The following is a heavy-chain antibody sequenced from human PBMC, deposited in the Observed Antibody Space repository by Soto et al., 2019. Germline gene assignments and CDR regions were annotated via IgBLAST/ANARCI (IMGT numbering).Heavy chain of an antibody. CDR2: INAGNGNT. V-gene: IGHV1-3*01. D-gene: IGHD5-12*01. CDR3: ARDPQVGLPVFESYYYGMDV. Sequence: QVQLVQSGAEVKKPGASVKVSCKASGYTFTSYAMHWVRLAPGQRLEWMGWINAGNGNTKYSQKFQGRVTITRDTSASTAYMELSSLRSEDTAVYYCARDPQVGLPVFESYYYGMDVWGQGTTVTVSS. CDR1: GYTFTSYA. J-gene: IGHJ6*02.